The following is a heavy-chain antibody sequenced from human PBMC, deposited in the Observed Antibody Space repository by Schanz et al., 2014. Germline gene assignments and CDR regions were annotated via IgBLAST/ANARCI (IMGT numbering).Heavy chain of an antibody. CDR2: IKGKTDGGTA. J-gene: IGHJ3*01. CDR1: GFPFSDYFMAW. D-gene: IGHD2-8*01. V-gene: IGHV3-15*01. CDR3: TTDNGHFAFDF. Sequence: VQLVDSGGGLVKPGGSLRLSCTASGFPFSDYFMAWMSWVRQAPGKGLEWVGRIKGKTDGGTADYAAPMKGRFTISRDDSKNTLFLQMNSLETEDTAVYYCTTDNGHFAFDFWGQGTMVTVSS.